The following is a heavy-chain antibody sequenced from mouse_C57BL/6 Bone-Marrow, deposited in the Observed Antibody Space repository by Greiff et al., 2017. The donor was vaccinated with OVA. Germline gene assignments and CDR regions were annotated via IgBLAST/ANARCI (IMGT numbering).Heavy chain of an antibody. CDR3: AALYYGYAY. V-gene: IGHV1-18*01. CDR1: GYTFTDYN. J-gene: IGHJ3*01. D-gene: IGHD2-2*01. CDR2: INPNNGGT. Sequence: EVQLVESGPELVKPGASVKIPCKASGYTFTDYNMDWVKQSHGKSLEWIGDINPNNGGTIYNQKFKGKATLTVDKSSSTAYMELRSLTSEDTAVYYCAALYYGYAYWGQGTLVTVSA.